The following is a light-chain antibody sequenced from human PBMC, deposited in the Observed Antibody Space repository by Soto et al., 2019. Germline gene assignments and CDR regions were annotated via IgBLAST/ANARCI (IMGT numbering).Light chain of an antibody. CDR2: GAS. J-gene: IGKJ4*01. CDR1: QSVSSSY. V-gene: IGKV3-20*01. CDR3: QKDGSSLGVT. Sequence: EIVLTQSPGTLALSPGERATLSCRASQSVSSSYLAWYQQNPGQAPRLLIYGASSRATGIPGRFSGSGSGTDFTLTISRLEPEDFAVYYCQKDGSSLGVTFGGGTKVDIK.